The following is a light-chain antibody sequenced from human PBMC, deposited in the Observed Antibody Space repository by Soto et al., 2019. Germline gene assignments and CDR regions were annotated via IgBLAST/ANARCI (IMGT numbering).Light chain of an antibody. CDR1: QGINSY. Sequence: IQLTQSPSSLSASVGDRVTITCRASQGINSYLAWYQEKPGKAPRLLIYAASTLQSGVPSRFSGSVSGTDFSLPLSSLQPEDFATYYCQQLNSYPLFTFGRGTKVDIK. CDR3: QQLNSYPLFT. V-gene: IGKV1-9*01. J-gene: IGKJ3*01. CDR2: AAS.